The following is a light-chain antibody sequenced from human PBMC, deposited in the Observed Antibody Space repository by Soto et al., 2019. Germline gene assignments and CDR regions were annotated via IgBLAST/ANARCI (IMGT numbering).Light chain of an antibody. CDR2: AAS. CDR3: QQSYSSLALT. J-gene: IGKJ4*01. V-gene: IGKV1-39*01. Sequence: DIQMTQSPSSLSASVGDRVTITCRASQSISSYLNWYQQKPGKAPKLPIYAASSLQSGVPSRFSGSGSGTDFTLTISSLQPEDFATYYCQQSYSSLALTFGGGTKGRSN. CDR1: QSISSY.